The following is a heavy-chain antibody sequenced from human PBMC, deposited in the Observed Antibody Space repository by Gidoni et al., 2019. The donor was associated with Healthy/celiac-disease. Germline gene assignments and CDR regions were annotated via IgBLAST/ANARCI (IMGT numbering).Heavy chain of an antibody. CDR2: ISYDGSNK. V-gene: IGHV3-30*18. J-gene: IGHJ4*02. Sequence: QVQLVESGGGVVQPGRSLGLSCAASGFTFSSYGMHWVRQAPGKGLEWVAVISYDGSNKYYADSVKGRFTISRDNSKNTLYLQMNSLRAEDTAVYYCANGVSYWGQGTLVTVSS. CDR3: ANGVSY. CDR1: GFTFSSYG.